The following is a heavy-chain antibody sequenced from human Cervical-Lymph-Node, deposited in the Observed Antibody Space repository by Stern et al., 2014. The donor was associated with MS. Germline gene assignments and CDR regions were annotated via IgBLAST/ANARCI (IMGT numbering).Heavy chain of an antibody. CDR2: IYWDDDK. J-gene: IGHJ4*02. D-gene: IGHD2-15*01. V-gene: IGHV2-5*02. Sequence: EESGPTLLKPTQTLTLTCTFSGFSLTTTGMGVGWIRQPPGKALEWLALIYWDDDKRYSPSLNSRLTVTKDTSKNQVVLTMTNMDPVDTGTYYCARRGPCSASTCTFDFWGQGALVSVSS. CDR3: ARRGPCSASTCTFDF. CDR1: GFSLTTTGMG.